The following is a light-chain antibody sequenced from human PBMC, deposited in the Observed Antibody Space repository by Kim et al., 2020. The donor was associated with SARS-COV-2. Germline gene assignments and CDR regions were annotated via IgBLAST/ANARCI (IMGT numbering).Light chain of an antibody. CDR1: QGISNF. J-gene: IGKJ1*01. Sequence: ASVGDRVTITCRASQGISNFLNWYHQKPGKAPKLLIYAASSLQSGVTSRFSGSGSGTDFTLTINSLQPEDSATYYCQQSYSTPPTFGQGTKVDIK. V-gene: IGKV1-39*01. CDR3: QQSYSTPPT. CDR2: AAS.